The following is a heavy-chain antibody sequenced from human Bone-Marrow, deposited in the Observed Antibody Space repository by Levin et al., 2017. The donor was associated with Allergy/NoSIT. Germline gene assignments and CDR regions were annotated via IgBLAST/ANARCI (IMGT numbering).Heavy chain of an antibody. CDR1: GFTFSRYA. D-gene: IGHD6-13*01. CDR3: AKEEDSSFTQ. Sequence: GGSLRLSCGASGFTFSRYAMRWVRQAPGMGLEWVSGISDVGRTYYADSVKGRFITSRDNSKNTLYLQLNSLRVDDTAVYYCAKEEDSSFTQWGQGTLVTVSS. CDR2: ISDVGRT. J-gene: IGHJ4*02. V-gene: IGHV3-23*01.